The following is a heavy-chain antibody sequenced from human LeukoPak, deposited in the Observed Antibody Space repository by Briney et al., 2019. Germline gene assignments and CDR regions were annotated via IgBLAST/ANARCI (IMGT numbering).Heavy chain of an antibody. CDR1: GFTFSNAW. J-gene: IGHJ6*02. CDR3: TTDMYYDFWSGYDRARYYYYGMDV. Sequence: AGSLRLSCAASGFTFSNAWMSWVRQAPGKGLEWVGRIKSKTGGGTTDYAAPVKGRFTISRDDSKNTLYLQMNSLKTEDTAVYYCTTDMYYDFWSGYDRARYYYYGMDVWGQGTTVTVSS. D-gene: IGHD3-3*01. V-gene: IGHV3-15*01. CDR2: IKSKTGGGTT.